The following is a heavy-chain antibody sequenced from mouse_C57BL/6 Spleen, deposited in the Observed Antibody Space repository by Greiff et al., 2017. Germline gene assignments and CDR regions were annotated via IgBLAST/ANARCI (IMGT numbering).Heavy chain of an antibody. J-gene: IGHJ1*03. CDR3: TGSNYGYFDV. V-gene: IGHV14-4*01. Sequence: VQLQQSGAELVRPGASVKLSCTASGFNIKDDYMHWVKQRPEQGLEWIGWIDPENGDTEYASKFQGKATITADTSSNTAYLQLSSLTSEDTAVYYCTGSNYGYFDVWGTGTTVTVSS. CDR1: GFNIKDDY. D-gene: IGHD2-5*01. CDR2: IDPENGDT.